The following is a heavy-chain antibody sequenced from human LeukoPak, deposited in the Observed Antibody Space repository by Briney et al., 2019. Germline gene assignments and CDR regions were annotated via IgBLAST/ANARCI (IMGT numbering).Heavy chain of an antibody. CDR2: INGDGSST. CDR3: ASAYYHYYFDY. D-gene: IGHD3-16*01. Sequence: PGGSLRLSCEASGFTFRSYWMHWVHQAPGKGLVWVSRINGDGSSTSYADSVKGRFTISRDNAKNTLYLQMNSLRAEDSAVYYCASAYYHYYFDYWGQGTLVTVSS. J-gene: IGHJ4*02. V-gene: IGHV3-74*01. CDR1: GFTFRSYW.